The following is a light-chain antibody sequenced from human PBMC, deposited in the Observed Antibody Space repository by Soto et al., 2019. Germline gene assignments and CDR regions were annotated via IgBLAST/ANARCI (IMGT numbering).Light chain of an antibody. CDR1: SGHSSYA. V-gene: IGLV4-69*01. CDR3: QTWNTGTHVV. Sequence: QPVLTQSPSASASLGASVKLTCTLSSGHSSYAIAWHQQQPEKGPRYLMKLNSDGSHNKGYGIPDRFSGSSSGAERYLTISSLQSEDEADYYCQTWNTGTHVVFGGGTKLTVL. CDR2: LNSDGSH. J-gene: IGLJ2*01.